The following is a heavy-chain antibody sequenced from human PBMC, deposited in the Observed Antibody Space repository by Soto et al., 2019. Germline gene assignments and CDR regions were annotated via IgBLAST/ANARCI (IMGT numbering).Heavy chain of an antibody. V-gene: IGHV4-39*01. CDR2: IFYSGRT. J-gene: IGHJ6*02. CDR1: GGPISSSSYY. D-gene: IGHD2-2*01. Sequence: SETLSLTCSVSGGPISSSSYYWGWIRQPPGKGLEWIGSIFYSGRTDYNPSLKSRVTISVDRSKNQFSLKLNSVTAADTAVYYCARRRCSTTSCYPYYYYGLDVWGQGTTVTVSS. CDR3: ARRRCSTTSCYPYYYYGLDV.